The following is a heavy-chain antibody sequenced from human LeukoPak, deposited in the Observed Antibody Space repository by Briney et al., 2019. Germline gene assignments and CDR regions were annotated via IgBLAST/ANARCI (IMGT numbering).Heavy chain of an antibody. V-gene: IGHV3-30*02. Sequence: GGSLRLSCAASGFTFSSYGMHWVRQAPGKGLEWVAFIRYDGSNKYYADSVKGRFTISRDNSKNTLYLQMNSLRAEDTAVYYCARVGRGYSFNFYYFDYWGQGPLVTVSS. D-gene: IGHD5-18*01. CDR1: GFTFSSYG. CDR3: ARVGRGYSFNFYYFDY. CDR2: IRYDGSNK. J-gene: IGHJ4*02.